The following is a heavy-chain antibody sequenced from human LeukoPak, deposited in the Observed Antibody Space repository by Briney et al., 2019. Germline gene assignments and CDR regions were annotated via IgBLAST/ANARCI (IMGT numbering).Heavy chain of an antibody. D-gene: IGHD5-12*01. V-gene: IGHV3-72*01. Sequence: GGSLRLSCAASGFTFSDHYMDWVRQAPGKGLEWVGRTRNKANSYTTEYAASVKGRFTISRDDSKNSLYLQMNSLKTEDTAVYYCARNGGYRAFDIWGQGTMVTVSS. CDR1: GFTFSDHY. CDR2: TRNKANSYTT. CDR3: ARNGGYRAFDI. J-gene: IGHJ3*02.